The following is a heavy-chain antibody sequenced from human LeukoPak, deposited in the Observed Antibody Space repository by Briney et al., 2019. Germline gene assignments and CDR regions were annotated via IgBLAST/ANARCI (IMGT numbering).Heavy chain of an antibody. CDR1: GGSISSSSYY. J-gene: IGHJ4*02. CDR2: IYYSGST. CDR3: ASTPGLRFLEWLPNYDY. D-gene: IGHD3-3*01. Sequence: SETLSLTCTVSGGSISSSSYYWGWIRQPPGKGLEWIGSIYYSGSTYYNPSLESRVTISVDTSKNQFSLKLSSVTAADTAVYYCASTPGLRFLEWLPNYDYWGQGTLVTVSS. V-gene: IGHV4-39*01.